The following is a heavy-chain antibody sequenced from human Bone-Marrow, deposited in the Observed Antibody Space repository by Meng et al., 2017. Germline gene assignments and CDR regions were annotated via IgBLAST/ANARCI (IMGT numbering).Heavy chain of an antibody. Sequence: GESLKISCAASGFTFSSYAMHWVRQAPGKGLEWVAVISYDGSNKYYADSVKGRFTISRDNSKNTLYLQMNSLRAEDTAVYYCARAPIVGATTAGGEYFDIWGQGKMVT. V-gene: IGHV3-30*01. CDR2: ISYDGSNK. CDR1: GFTFSSYA. CDR3: ARAPIVGATTAGGEYFDI. J-gene: IGHJ3*02. D-gene: IGHD1-26*01.